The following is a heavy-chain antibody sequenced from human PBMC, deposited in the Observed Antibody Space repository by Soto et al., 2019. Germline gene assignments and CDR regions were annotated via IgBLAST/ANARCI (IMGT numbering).Heavy chain of an antibody. CDR1: GYTFTSYG. V-gene: IGHV1-18*01. J-gene: IGHJ6*03. Sequence: ASVKVSCKASGYTFTSYGISWVRQAPGQGLEWMGWISAYNGNTNYAQKLQGRVTMTTDTSTSTAYMELRSLRSDDTAVYYCARGYCSGGSCYALGNYYYYMDVWGKGTTVTVSS. CDR3: ARGYCSGGSCYALGNYYYYMDV. D-gene: IGHD2-15*01. CDR2: ISAYNGNT.